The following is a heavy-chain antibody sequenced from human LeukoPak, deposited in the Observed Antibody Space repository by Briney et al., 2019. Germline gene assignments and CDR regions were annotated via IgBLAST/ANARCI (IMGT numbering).Heavy chain of an antibody. CDR3: ARHLGSGTGMDV. J-gene: IGHJ6*02. D-gene: IGHD3-10*01. CDR2: IYYSGST. CDR1: GGSISSYY. Sequence: ASDTLSLTCTFSGGSISSYYWSWIRQPPGKGLEWIGYIYYSGSTNYNPSLKSRVTISVDTSKNQFSLKLSSVTASDTAVYYCARHLGSGTGMDVWGQGTTVTVSS. V-gene: IGHV4-59*08.